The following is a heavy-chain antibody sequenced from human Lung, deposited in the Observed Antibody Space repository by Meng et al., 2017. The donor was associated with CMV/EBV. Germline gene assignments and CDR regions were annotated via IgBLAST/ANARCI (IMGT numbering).Heavy chain of an antibody. CDR2: LYYSGCT. J-gene: IGHJ4*02. Sequence: SETLSLXCTVPGGPISSTYYYWGWIRQPPGRGLEWIGSLYYSGCTYYNPSLKSRVTVSVDTSKNQFSLKLTSVTAADTAIYYCARHHTYYFASGPNYYFDDWXQGTLVTVSS. V-gene: IGHV4-39*01. CDR1: GGPISSTYYY. CDR3: ARHHTYYFASGPNYYFDD. D-gene: IGHD3-10*01.